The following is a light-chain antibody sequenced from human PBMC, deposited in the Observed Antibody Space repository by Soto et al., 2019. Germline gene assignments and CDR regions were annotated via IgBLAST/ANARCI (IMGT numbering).Light chain of an antibody. CDR2: GAS. CDR3: QQYGSSPLT. J-gene: IGKJ4*01. V-gene: IGKV3-20*01. CDR1: QSVSSSY. Sequence: EIVLTQSPGTLSLSPGERATLSCRASQSVSSSYLAWYQQKPGQAPRLLIYGASSRATGIQDKFSGSGSGTDFTLPISRLEPEDFAVYYCQQYGSSPLTFGGGTKVEIK.